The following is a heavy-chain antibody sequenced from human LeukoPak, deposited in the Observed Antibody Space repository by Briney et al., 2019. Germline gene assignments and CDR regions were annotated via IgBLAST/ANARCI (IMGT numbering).Heavy chain of an antibody. V-gene: IGHV4-34*01. CDR3: ARLRVSYDILTGYYTPYYYYGMDV. CDR1: GGSFSGYY. Sequence: SETLSLTCAVYGGSFSGYYWSWIRQPPGKGLEWIGEINHSGSTNYNPSLKSRVTISVDTSKNQFSLKLSSVTAADTAVYYCARLRVSYDILTGYYTPYYYYGMDVWGQGTTVTVSS. D-gene: IGHD3-9*01. CDR2: INHSGST. J-gene: IGHJ6*02.